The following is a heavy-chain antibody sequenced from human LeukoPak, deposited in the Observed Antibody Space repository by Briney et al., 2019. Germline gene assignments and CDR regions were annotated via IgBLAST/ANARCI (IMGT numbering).Heavy chain of an antibody. J-gene: IGHJ4*02. Sequence: GGSLRLSCAASGFTFSSYNLIWVRQAPGMGLEWVAHIKPDGTETYFVDSVRGRFTISRDNAKNSLYLQVSSPRAEDTAVYYCARVGCTADTCYGYLIFDNWGQGTLVTVSS. V-gene: IGHV3-7*04. CDR3: ARVGCTADTCYGYLIFDN. D-gene: IGHD3-16*01. CDR1: GFTFSSYN. CDR2: IKPDGTET.